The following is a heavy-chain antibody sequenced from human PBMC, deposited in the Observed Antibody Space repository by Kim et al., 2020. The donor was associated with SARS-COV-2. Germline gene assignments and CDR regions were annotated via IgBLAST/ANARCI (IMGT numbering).Heavy chain of an antibody. J-gene: IGHJ4*02. CDR3: ARGGRRF. CDR2: RDYI. V-gene: IGHV3-21*01. D-gene: IGHD2-15*01. Sequence: RDYIYHADSVRGRFTISRDNAKNSLYLQMNRLRVEDTAVYYCARGGRRFWGQGTLVTVSS.